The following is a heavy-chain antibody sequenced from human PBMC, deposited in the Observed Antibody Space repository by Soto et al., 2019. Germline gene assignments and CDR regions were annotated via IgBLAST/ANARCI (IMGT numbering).Heavy chain of an antibody. D-gene: IGHD3-10*01. Sequence: QITLKESGPTLVKPTQTLTLTCTFSGFSLTTRGVGVGWIRQPPGKALECLALIYWDDDKRYSPSLQSRLSITKDTSKNQVVLTMTNVDPVDTATYYCAHIPNYYPYDWFVPWGQGTLVSVSS. CDR2: IYWDDDK. CDR3: AHIPNYYPYDWFVP. J-gene: IGHJ5*02. CDR1: GFSLTTRGVG. V-gene: IGHV2-5*02.